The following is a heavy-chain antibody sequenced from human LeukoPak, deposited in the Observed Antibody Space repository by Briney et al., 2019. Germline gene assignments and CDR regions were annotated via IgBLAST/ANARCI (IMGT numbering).Heavy chain of an antibody. CDR2: IYYSGTT. J-gene: IGHJ3*02. V-gene: IGHV4-59*01. CDR3: ARSPGGGFDI. CDR1: GGSISNYY. Sequence: SETLSLTCTVSGGSISNYYGGWIRQTPGKGLELIGYIYYSGTTNYNPSLKSRASISVDTSKKQFSLKLSSVTAADTAVYYCARSPGGGFDIWGQGTMVTVSS. D-gene: IGHD2-15*01.